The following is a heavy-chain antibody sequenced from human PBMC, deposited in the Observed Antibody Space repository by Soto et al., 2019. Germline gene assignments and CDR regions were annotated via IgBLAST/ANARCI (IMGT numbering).Heavy chain of an antibody. D-gene: IGHD3-22*01. Sequence: PGGSLRLSCAASGFTVSSNYMSWVRQAPGKGLEWVSVIYSGGSTYYADSVKGRFTISRDNSKNTLYLQMNSLRAEDTAVYYCASQYYDSSGYYPLGYWGQGTLVTVSS. CDR1: GFTVSSNY. CDR3: ASQYYDSSGYYPLGY. J-gene: IGHJ4*02. CDR2: IYSGGST. V-gene: IGHV3-53*01.